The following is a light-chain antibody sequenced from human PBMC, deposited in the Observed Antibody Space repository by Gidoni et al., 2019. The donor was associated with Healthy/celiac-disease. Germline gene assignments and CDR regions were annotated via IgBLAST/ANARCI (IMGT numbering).Light chain of an antibody. CDR2: DAS. CDR3: QQRSNWPSVYT. CDR1: QSVSSY. V-gene: IGKV3-11*01. J-gene: IGKJ2*01. Sequence: EIVLTQSPATLSLSPGARATLSCRASQSVSSYLAWYQQKPGQAPRLLIYDASNRATGIPARFSGSGSGTDFTLTISSLEPEDFAVYYCQQRSNWPSVYTFGQGTKLEIK.